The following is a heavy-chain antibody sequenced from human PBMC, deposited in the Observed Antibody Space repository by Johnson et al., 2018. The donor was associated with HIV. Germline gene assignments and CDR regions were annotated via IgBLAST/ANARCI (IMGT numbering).Heavy chain of an antibody. V-gene: IGHV3-66*01. CDR3: ARSRWADDAFDG. Sequence: VQLVESGGGLVQPGGSLRLSCAASGFTVSSNYMSWVRQAPGKGLEWVSVIYSGGSTYYADSVKGRFTISRENAKNSLYLQMNSLRAGDTAVYYCARSRWADDAFDGWGQGTMVTVSS. D-gene: IGHD1-26*01. CDR1: GFTVSSNY. CDR2: IYSGGST. J-gene: IGHJ3*01.